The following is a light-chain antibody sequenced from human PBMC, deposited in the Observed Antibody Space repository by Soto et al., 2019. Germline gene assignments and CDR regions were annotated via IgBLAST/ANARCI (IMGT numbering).Light chain of an antibody. CDR2: DTS. J-gene: IGKJ4*01. Sequence: EVVMTQSPGTLSVSPGERATLSCRASQSIRRNLAWFQQKPGQPPRLLIHDTSNRATGIPARFRGSGSGTDFTLTISSLEPEDFAVYYCQQRSNWLTFGGGTKVEIK. V-gene: IGKV3-11*01. CDR3: QQRSNWLT. CDR1: QSIRRN.